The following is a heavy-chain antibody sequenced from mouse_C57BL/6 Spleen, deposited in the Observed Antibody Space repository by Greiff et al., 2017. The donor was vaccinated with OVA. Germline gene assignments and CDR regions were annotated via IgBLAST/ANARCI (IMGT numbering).Heavy chain of an antibody. CDR2: IDPETGGT. J-gene: IGHJ2*01. V-gene: IGHV1-15*01. CDR1: GYTFTDYE. Sequence: VQLQQSGAELVRPGASVTLSCKASGYTFTDYEMHWVKQTPVHGLEWIGAIDPETGGTAYNQKFKGKAILTADKSSSTAYMELRSLTSEDSVVYYCTRSDYYGSSYVDFDYWGQGTTLTVSS. D-gene: IGHD1-1*01. CDR3: TRSDYYGSSYVDFDY.